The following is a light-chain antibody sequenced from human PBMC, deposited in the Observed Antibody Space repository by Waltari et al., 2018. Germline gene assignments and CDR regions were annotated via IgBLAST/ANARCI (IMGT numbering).Light chain of an antibody. CDR2: GVT. J-gene: IGLJ3*02. CDR1: SSDVGAETL. V-gene: IGLV2-23*02. CDR3: SSYTQSRTRV. Sequence: QSALTQSASVAGSPGQSITISCTGSSSDVGAETLVPWYQHLPGRAPKLILSGVTKRPSGISDRFSGSKSGNTASLTISGLQSEDEADYYCSSYTQSRTRVFGGGTKVTVL.